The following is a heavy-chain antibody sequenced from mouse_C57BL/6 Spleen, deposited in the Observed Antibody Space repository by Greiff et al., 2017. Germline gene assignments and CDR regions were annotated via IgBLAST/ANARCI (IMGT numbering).Heavy chain of an antibody. Sequence: VQLQQSVAELVRPGASVKLSCTASGFNIKNSYMHWVKQRPEQGLEWIGRIDPANGNTKYAPKFQGKATITADTSSNTAYLQLSSLTSEDTAIYYGLLYYGYDEGFFGYWGQGTTLTVSS. J-gene: IGHJ2*01. CDR3: LLYYGYDEGFFGY. CDR1: GFNIKNSY. D-gene: IGHD2-2*01. CDR2: IDPANGNT. V-gene: IGHV14-3*01.